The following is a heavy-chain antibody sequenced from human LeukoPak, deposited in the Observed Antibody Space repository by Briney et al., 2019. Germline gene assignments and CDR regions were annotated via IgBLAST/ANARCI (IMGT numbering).Heavy chain of an antibody. Sequence: ASVKVSCKASGYTFTSYDINWVRQATGQGLEWMGWINPNSGGTNYAQKFQGRATMTRDTSISTAYMELSRLRSDDTAVYYCARVRGYSYVLDYWGQGTLVTVSS. D-gene: IGHD5-18*01. CDR1: GYTFTSYD. CDR3: ARVRGYSYVLDY. J-gene: IGHJ4*02. CDR2: INPNSGGT. V-gene: IGHV1-2*02.